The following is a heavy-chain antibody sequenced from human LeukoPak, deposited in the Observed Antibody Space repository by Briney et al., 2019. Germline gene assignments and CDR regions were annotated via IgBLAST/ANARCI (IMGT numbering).Heavy chain of an antibody. CDR3: ARDISDDFVNP. Sequence: EASVKVSCKASGGTFSSYAISWVRQDPGQGLEWMGIINPSGGSTSYAQKFQGRVTMTRDTSTSTVYMELSSLRSEDTAVYYCARDISDDFVNPWGQGTLVTVSS. CDR2: INPSGGST. CDR1: GGTFSSYA. D-gene: IGHD2-21*02. J-gene: IGHJ5*02. V-gene: IGHV1-46*01.